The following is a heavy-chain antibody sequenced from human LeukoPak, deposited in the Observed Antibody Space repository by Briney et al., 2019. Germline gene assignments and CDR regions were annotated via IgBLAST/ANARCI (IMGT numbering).Heavy chain of an antibody. Sequence: PGGSLRLSCAASGFTFSSYGMHWVRQAPGKGLEWVAVIWYDGSNKYYADSVKGRFAISRDNSKNTLYLQMNSLRAEDTAVYYCAKTPARSYGDYGKVDYYYYMDVWGKGTTVTVSS. D-gene: IGHD4-17*01. CDR1: GFTFSSYG. CDR3: AKTPARSYGDYGKVDYYYYMDV. CDR2: IWYDGSNK. J-gene: IGHJ6*03. V-gene: IGHV3-33*06.